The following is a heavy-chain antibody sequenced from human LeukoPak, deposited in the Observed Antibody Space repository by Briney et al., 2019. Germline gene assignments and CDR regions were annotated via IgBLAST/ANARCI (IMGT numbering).Heavy chain of an antibody. CDR3: ARGSATGLAY. V-gene: IGHV4-34*01. J-gene: IGHJ4*02. CDR1: GGSFSGYS. CDR2: IDRSRTT. Sequence: SETLSLTCAVYGGSFSGYSWTWIRQPPGKGLEWIGDIDRSRTTNYNPSLKSRLTISVDTSKNQFSLKLSSVTAADTAVYYCARGSATGLAYWGQGTLVTVSS. D-gene: IGHD1-1*01.